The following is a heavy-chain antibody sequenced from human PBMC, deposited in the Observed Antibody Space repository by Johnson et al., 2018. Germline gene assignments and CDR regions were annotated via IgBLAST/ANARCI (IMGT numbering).Heavy chain of an antibody. V-gene: IGHV3-23*04. CDR1: GFTFNIHA. Sequence: EVQLVESGGGLVQPGGSLRLSCVASGFTFNIHAMTWVRQSPGQGLEWVATRCYVDETYYAESVKGRFTVSRDNSKDTLYLQMSSLGVEDTALYHCAKDFVNGNGVFDPLDVCGQGTMVTISS. D-gene: IGHD3-10*01. J-gene: IGHJ3*01. CDR2: TRCYVDET. CDR3: AKDFVNGNGVFDPLDV.